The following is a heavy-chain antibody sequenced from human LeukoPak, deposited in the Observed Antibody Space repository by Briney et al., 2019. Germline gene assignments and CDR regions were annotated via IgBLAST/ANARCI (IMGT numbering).Heavy chain of an antibody. CDR3: ASRLYCSNTRCRNFPFAY. V-gene: IGHV1-69*13. CDR1: GGTFSSYA. D-gene: IGHD2-2*01. CDR2: IIPIFGTA. J-gene: IGHJ4*02. Sequence: SVKVSCKASGGTFSSYAINWVRQAPGQGLEWMGGIIPIFGTANYAQKIQDRVTITADESTSTAYMELSSLRSEDTAIYYCASRLYCSNTRCRNFPFAYWGQGTLVTVSS.